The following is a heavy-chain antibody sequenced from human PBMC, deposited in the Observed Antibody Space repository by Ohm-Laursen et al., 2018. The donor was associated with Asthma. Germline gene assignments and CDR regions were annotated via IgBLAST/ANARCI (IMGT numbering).Heavy chain of an antibody. D-gene: IGHD3-22*01. CDR2: IYYSGIT. V-gene: IGHV4-31*03. J-gene: IGHJ4*02. CDR3: ARGTFYYESTGYYFFDH. CDR1: GGYISNGSYY. Sequence: TLSLTCTVSGGYISNGSYYWSWIRQHPGKGLEWIGYIYYSGITYSNPSLRSRVSISVDTSKNQFSLKLSPVTAADTAVYYCARGTFYYESTGYYFFDHWGQGALVTVSS.